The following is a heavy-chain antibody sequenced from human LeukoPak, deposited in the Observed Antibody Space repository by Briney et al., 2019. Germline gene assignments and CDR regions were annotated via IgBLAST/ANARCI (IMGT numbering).Heavy chain of an antibody. D-gene: IGHD5-24*01. CDR3: SRGLRDGYRD. CDR1: GGSFSGYF. CDR2: ISHSGST. J-gene: IGHJ4*02. Sequence: PSETLSLTCAVYGGSFSGYFWSWLRQPPGKGLEWIGEISHSGSTNYNPSLKSRVTISVDTSKNQFSLKLSPVTAADTAVYYCSRGLRDGYRDWGQGTLVTVSS. V-gene: IGHV4-34*01.